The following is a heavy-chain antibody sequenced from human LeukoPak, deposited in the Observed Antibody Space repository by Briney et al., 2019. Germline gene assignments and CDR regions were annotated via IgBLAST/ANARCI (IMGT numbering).Heavy chain of an antibody. D-gene: IGHD6-13*01. CDR2: INHSGST. J-gene: IGHJ5*02. CDR3: ARERVLYSSSWYVSGWFDP. Sequence: SETLSLTCAVYGGSFSGYYWSWIRQPPGKGLEWIGEINHSGSTNYNPSLKSRVTISVDTSKNQFSLKLSSVTAADTAVYYCARERVLYSSSWYVSGWFDPWGQGTLVTVSS. V-gene: IGHV4-34*01. CDR1: GGSFSGYY.